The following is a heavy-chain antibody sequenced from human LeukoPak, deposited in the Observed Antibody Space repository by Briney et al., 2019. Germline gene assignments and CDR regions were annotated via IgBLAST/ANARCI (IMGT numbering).Heavy chain of an antibody. CDR1: GFTVSSSY. J-gene: IGHJ4*02. Sequence: GGSLRLTCAASGFTVSSSYMSWVRQAPGKGLEWVSVIYSGGRTSYADSVKGRFTISRDNSKNTLYLQMNSLRAEDTAVYYCAKRARPFGGGFDYWGQGTLVSVSS. CDR3: AKRARPFGGGFDY. V-gene: IGHV3-53*01. CDR2: IYSGGRT. D-gene: IGHD3-16*01.